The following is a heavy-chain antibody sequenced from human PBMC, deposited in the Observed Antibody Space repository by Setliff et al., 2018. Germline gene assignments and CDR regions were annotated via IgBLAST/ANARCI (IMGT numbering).Heavy chain of an antibody. CDR2: IKTKNDVGTE. J-gene: IGHJ4*02. CDR3: ARDFPYFGGSGAFFY. D-gene: IGHD3-10*01. V-gene: IGHV3-15*07. CDR1: GFSFRDAW. Sequence: PGGSLRLSCAASGFSFRDAWMNWVRQAPGKGLEWVGRIKTKNDVGTEEYAAPVKGRFTISRDDSKNTLFLQMDSLKSEDTAMYYCARDFPYFGGSGAFFYWGQGALVTVSS.